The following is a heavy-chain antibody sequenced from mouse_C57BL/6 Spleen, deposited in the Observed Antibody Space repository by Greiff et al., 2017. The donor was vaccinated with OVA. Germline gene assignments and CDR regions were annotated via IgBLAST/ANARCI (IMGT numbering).Heavy chain of an antibody. D-gene: IGHD1-1*01. J-gene: IGHJ1*03. CDR1: GYTFTSYW. Sequence: VQLQQSGAELVMPGASVKLSCKASGYTFTSYWMHWVKQRPGQGLEWIGEIDPSDSYTNYNQKFKGKSTLTVDKSSSTAYMQLSSLTSEDSAVYYCARGYGSSYLYWYFDVWGTGTTVTVSS. CDR2: IDPSDSYT. V-gene: IGHV1-69*01. CDR3: ARGYGSSYLYWYFDV.